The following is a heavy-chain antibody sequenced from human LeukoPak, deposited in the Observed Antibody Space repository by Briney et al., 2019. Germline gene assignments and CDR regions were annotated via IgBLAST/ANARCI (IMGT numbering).Heavy chain of an antibody. CDR2: IWYDGSNK. Sequence: GGSLRLSCAASGFTFSSYGMHWVRQAPGKGLEGVAVIWYDGSNKYYADSVKGRFTISRDNSKNTLYLQMNSLRAEDTAVYYCARDRGYSSGCIDYWGQGTLVTVSS. CDR1: GFTFSSYG. D-gene: IGHD6-19*01. J-gene: IGHJ4*02. CDR3: ARDRGYSSGCIDY. V-gene: IGHV3-33*01.